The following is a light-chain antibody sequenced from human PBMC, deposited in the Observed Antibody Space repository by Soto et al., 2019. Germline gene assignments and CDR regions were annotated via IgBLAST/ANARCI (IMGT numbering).Light chain of an antibody. CDR3: SSFTTTSTHV. J-gene: IGLJ1*01. CDR2: EVS. V-gene: IGLV2-14*03. CDR1: RNDVGGYNY. Sequence: QSALTQPASVSGSPGQSITISCTGTRNDVGGYNYVSWYQQHPGTAPKLLMFEVSNRPSGVSGRFSGSKSGNTASLTISGLQSQDEADYYCSSFTTTSTHVFGTGTKVTVL.